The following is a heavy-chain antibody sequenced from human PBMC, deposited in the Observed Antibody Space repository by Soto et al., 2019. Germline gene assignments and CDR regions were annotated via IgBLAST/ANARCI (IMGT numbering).Heavy chain of an antibody. J-gene: IGHJ4*02. Sequence: GGSLRLSCAASGFTFSSYAMHWVRQAPGKGLEWVAVISYDGSNKYYADSVKGRFTISRDNSKNTLYLQMNSLRAEDTAVYYCARVNYDFWSGNFDYWGQGTLVTVSS. CDR2: ISYDGSNK. CDR3: ARVNYDFWSGNFDY. CDR1: GFTFSSYA. V-gene: IGHV3-30-3*01. D-gene: IGHD3-3*01.